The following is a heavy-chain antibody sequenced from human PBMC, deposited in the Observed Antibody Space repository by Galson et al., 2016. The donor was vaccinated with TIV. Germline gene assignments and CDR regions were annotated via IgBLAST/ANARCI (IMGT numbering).Heavy chain of an antibody. Sequence: SVKVSCTASGGTFSTYVFSWLRQAPGQGLEWMGVINPSFGTAYYAQTFRGSLTITADESTSSAYMVQSSLRSEDTAVYYCATARHTALDPYSYYYGMDVWGQGTTVTVSS. J-gene: IGHJ6*02. V-gene: IGHV1-69*13. CDR3: ATARHTALDPYSYYYGMDV. D-gene: IGHD5-18*01. CDR2: INPSFGTA. CDR1: GGTFSTYV.